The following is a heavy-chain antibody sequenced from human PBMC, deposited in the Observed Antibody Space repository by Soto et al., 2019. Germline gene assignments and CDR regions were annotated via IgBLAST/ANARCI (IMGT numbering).Heavy chain of an antibody. Sequence: GGSLRLSCAASGFTFSSYGMHWVRQAPGKGLEWVAVISYDGSNKYYADSVKGRFTISRDNSKNTLYLQMNSLRAEDTAVYYCAKDTAVEFGPWGQGTLVTVSS. CDR3: AKDTAVEFGP. CDR2: ISYDGSNK. J-gene: IGHJ5*02. D-gene: IGHD6-19*01. V-gene: IGHV3-30*18. CDR1: GFTFSSYG.